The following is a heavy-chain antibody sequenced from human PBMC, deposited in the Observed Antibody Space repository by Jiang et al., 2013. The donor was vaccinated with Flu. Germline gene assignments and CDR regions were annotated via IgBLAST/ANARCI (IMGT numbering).Heavy chain of an antibody. CDR1: GGSISSYY. D-gene: IGHD4-17*01. V-gene: IGHV4-59*01. CDR3: ARSPDGLKTTVTTRGNYYYYGMDV. Sequence: TLSLTCTVSGGSISSYYWSWIRQPPGKGLEWIGYIYYSGSTNYNPSLKSRVTISVDTSKNQFSLKLSSVTAADTAVYYCARSPDGLKTTVTTRGNYYYYGMDVWGQGTTVTVSS. J-gene: IGHJ6*02. CDR2: IYYSGST.